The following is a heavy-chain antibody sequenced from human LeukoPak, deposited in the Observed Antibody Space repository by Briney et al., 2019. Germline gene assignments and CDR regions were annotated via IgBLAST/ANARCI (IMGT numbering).Heavy chain of an antibody. V-gene: IGHV1-46*01. D-gene: IGHD5-24*01. CDR3: AIQPEMATIKNPVYFDY. CDR2: INPSGGST. CDR1: GYTFTSYY. Sequence: ASVKVSCKASGYTFTSYYMHWVRQAPGQGLEWMGIINPSGGSTSYAQKFQGRVTMTRDTSTSTVYMELSSLRSEDTAVYYCAIQPEMATIKNPVYFDYWGQGTLVTVSS. J-gene: IGHJ4*02.